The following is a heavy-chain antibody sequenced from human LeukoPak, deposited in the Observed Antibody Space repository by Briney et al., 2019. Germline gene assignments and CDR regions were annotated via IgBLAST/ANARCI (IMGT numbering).Heavy chain of an antibody. V-gene: IGHV3-30*01. CDR3: ARDGGYSYGVYYYYYMAV. CDR1: GFTFSSYS. Sequence: GGSLRLSCAASGFTFSSYSMHWVRQAPGKGLEWVAVISYDGSNKYYADSVKGRFTISRDNSKNTLYLQMNSLRAEDTAVYYCARDGGYSYGVYYYYYMAVWGKGTTVTVSS. D-gene: IGHD5-18*01. CDR2: ISYDGSNK. J-gene: IGHJ6*03.